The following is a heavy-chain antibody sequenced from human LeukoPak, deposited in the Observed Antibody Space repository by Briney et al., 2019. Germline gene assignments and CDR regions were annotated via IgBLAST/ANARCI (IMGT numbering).Heavy chain of an antibody. Sequence: SETLSLTCTVSAGSISSYYWSWIRQPPGKGLEWTGYIYYSGSTNYNPSLKSRVTISVDTSKNQFSLKLSSVTAADTAVYYCARVMGYYYYMDVWGKGTTVTVSS. D-gene: IGHD2-8*01. CDR3: ARVMGYYYYMDV. V-gene: IGHV4-59*01. J-gene: IGHJ6*03. CDR1: AGSISSYY. CDR2: IYYSGST.